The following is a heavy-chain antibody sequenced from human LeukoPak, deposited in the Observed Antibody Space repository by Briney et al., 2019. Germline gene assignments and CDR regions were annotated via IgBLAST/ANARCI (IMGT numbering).Heavy chain of an antibody. D-gene: IGHD5-12*01. V-gene: IGHV1-69*13. J-gene: IGHJ6*03. CDR1: GGTFSSYA. CDR2: IIHIFGTA. CDR3: ARELSGYESRVGYYYMDV. Sequence: ASVKVSCKASGGTFSSYAISWVRQAPGQGLEWMGGIIHIFGTANYAQKFQGRVTITADESTSTAYMELSSLRSEDTAVYYCARELSGYESRVGYYYMDVWGKGTTVTVSS.